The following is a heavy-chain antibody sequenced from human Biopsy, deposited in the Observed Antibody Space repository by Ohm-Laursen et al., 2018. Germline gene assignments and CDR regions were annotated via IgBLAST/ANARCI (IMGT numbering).Heavy chain of an antibody. CDR1: GDSISSYY. V-gene: IGHV4-59*01. D-gene: IGHD3-22*01. CDR3: ARDRGYYSDRTVPGYFDL. CDR2: VYYTGST. J-gene: IGHJ2*01. Sequence: TMSLTCTVSGDSISSYYWSWIRQPPGKGLEWIGYVYYTGSTDYNPSLQSRVTISVDTSKNHFSLRLRSVTPADTAIYYCARDRGYYSDRTVPGYFDLWGRGTLVTVSS.